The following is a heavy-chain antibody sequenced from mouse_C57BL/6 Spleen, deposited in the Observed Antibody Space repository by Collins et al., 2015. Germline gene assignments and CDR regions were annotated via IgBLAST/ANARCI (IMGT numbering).Heavy chain of an antibody. V-gene: IGHV1-50*01. CDR2: IDPSDSYT. J-gene: IGHJ4*01. CDR1: GYTFTSYW. D-gene: IGHD1-1*01. CDR3: ARRIYYYGSSYEDYAMDY. Sequence: QLQQPGAELVKPGASVKLSCKASGYTFTSYWMQWVKQRPGQGLEWIGEIDPSDSYTNYNQKFKGKATLTVDTSSSTAYMQLSSLTSEDSAVYYCARRIYYYGSSYEDYAMDYWGQGTSVTVSS.